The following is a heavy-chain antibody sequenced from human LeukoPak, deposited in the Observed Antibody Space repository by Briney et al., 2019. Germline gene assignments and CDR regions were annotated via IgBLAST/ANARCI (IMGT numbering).Heavy chain of an antibody. Sequence: SETLSLTCTVSGDSLSSNIYYWGWIRQPPGKGLEWIGSIFYSGSTYYNPSLKSRATISVDTSDNQVSLKLSSVTAADTAVYYCARDQHDYYFYHIDVWGKGTTVTVSS. V-gene: IGHV4-39*07. CDR1: GDSLSSNIYY. J-gene: IGHJ6*03. CDR2: IFYSGST. CDR3: ARDQHDYYFYHIDV.